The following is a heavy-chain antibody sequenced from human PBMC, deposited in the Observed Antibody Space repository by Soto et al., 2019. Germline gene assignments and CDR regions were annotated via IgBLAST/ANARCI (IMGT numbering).Heavy chain of an antibody. CDR2: INPDGSST. J-gene: IGHJ4*02. CDR1: GFPFSSYW. V-gene: IGHV3-74*01. CDR3: ARDPPNGAPFDY. Sequence: GGSLRLSCAASGFPFSSYWMHWVRQAPGKGLVWVSRINPDGSSTSYADPVKGRFTIAWDNAKNTLYLQMNSLRAEDTAVYYCARDPPNGAPFDYWGQGTLVTVSS.